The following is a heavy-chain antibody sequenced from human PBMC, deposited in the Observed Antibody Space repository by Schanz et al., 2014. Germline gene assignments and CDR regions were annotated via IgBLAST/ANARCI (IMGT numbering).Heavy chain of an antibody. J-gene: IGHJ4*02. CDR2: ISGSGGST. Sequence: EVQLVESGGGLVQPGGSLRLSCGSSGFTFSPYWMHWVRQAPGKGLVWVSAISGSGGSTYYADSVKGRFTISRDNSRDTVYLQMNSLRAEDTAVYYCARKVVATIGGYYDNWGQGTLVIVSS. CDR3: ARKVVATIGGYYDN. CDR1: GFTFSPYW. V-gene: IGHV3-23*04. D-gene: IGHD5-12*01.